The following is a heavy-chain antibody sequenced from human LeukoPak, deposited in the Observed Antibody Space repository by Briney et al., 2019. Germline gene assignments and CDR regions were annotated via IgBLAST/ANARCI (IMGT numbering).Heavy chain of an antibody. J-gene: IGHJ4*02. V-gene: IGHV4-34*01. CDR3: ARGRLGDSSTGFDY. CDR1: GGSFSGYY. D-gene: IGHD2-21*02. CDR2: INHSGST. Sequence: SGTLSLTCAVYGGSFSGYYWSWIRQPPGKGLEWIGEINHSGSTNYNPSLKSRVTISVDTSKNQFSLKLSSVTAADTAVYYCARGRLGDSSTGFDYWGQGTLVTVSS.